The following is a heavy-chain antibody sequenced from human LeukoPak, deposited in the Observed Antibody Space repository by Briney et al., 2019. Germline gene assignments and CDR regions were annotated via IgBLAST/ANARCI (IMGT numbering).Heavy chain of an antibody. Sequence: PGGSLRLSCAASGFTFSNYDMHWVRQGTGKGLEWVSAIGTAGDTYYLGSVKGRFTISRENAKNFLYLQMNSLRAGDTAVYYCAIWSGYYPVDAFDIWGQGTMVTVSS. CDR2: IGTAGDT. CDR1: GFTFSNYD. D-gene: IGHD3-3*01. V-gene: IGHV3-13*01. J-gene: IGHJ3*02. CDR3: AIWSGYYPVDAFDI.